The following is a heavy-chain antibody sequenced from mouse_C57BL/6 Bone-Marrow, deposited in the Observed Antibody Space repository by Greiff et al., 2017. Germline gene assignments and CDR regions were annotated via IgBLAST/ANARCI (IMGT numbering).Heavy chain of an antibody. V-gene: IGHV1-75*01. CDR2: IFPGSGST. CDR3: AREGGAAQTNFDY. J-gene: IGHJ2*01. CDR1: GYTFTDYY. D-gene: IGHD3-2*02. Sequence: VQLQQSGPELVKPGASVKISCKASGYTFTDYYINWVKQRPGQGLEWIGWIFPGSGSTYYNEKFKGKATLTVDKSSSTAYMLLSSLTSEDSAVYFCAREGGAAQTNFDYWGQGTTLTVSS.